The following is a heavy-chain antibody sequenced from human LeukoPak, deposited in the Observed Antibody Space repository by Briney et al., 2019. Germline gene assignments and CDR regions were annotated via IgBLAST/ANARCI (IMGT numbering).Heavy chain of an antibody. CDR1: GFTFNSYA. CDR3: AKQLGYCSDGSCYFPY. D-gene: IGHD2-15*01. V-gene: IGHV3-23*01. CDR2: ISGSGDST. J-gene: IGHJ4*02. Sequence: GGSLRLSCAASGFTFNSYAMSWVRQAPGKGLEWVSGISGSGDSTYYAASVEGRFTISRDYSRNTLDLQINSLRAEDTAVYYCAKQLGYCSDGSCYFPYWGQGTLVTVSS.